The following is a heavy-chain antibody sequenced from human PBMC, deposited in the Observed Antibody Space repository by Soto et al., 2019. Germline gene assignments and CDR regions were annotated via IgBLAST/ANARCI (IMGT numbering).Heavy chain of an antibody. Sequence: ASVKVSCKVSGYTLTELSMHWVRQAPGKGLEWMGGFDPEDGETIYAQKFQGRVTMTEDTSTDTAYMELSSLRSEDTAVYYCATGEASSGWTNFDYWGQGTLVTVSS. D-gene: IGHD6-19*01. V-gene: IGHV1-24*01. J-gene: IGHJ4*02. CDR2: FDPEDGET. CDR3: ATGEASSGWTNFDY. CDR1: GYTLTELS.